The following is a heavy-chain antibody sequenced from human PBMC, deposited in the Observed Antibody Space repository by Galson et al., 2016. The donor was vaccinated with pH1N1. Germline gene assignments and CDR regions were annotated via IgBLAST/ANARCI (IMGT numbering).Heavy chain of an antibody. Sequence: SVKVSCKASGYTFTIYGISWVQQAPGQGLEWMGWISPYSGNTKYAQKVQGRVTMTTEKSTGTSYMELRSLTSDDTAVDFCARALRPVSIPSEACDIWGQGTMVTVSS. CDR1: GYTFTIYG. V-gene: IGHV1-18*01. CDR2: ISPYSGNT. D-gene: IGHD2/OR15-2a*01. J-gene: IGHJ3*02. CDR3: ARALRPVSIPSEACDI.